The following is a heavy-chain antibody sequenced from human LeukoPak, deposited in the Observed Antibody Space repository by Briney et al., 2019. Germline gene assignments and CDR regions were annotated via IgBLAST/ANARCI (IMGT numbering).Heavy chain of an antibody. Sequence: GASVKVSCKASGYTFTSYGISWVRQAPGQGLEWMGRIIPILGIANYAQKFQGRVTITADKSTSTAYMELSSLRSEDTAVYYCHLIAARRANLYYFDYWGQGTLVTVSS. CDR2: IIPILGIA. J-gene: IGHJ4*02. CDR3: HLIAARRANLYYFDY. CDR1: GYTFTSYG. D-gene: IGHD6-6*01. V-gene: IGHV1-69*04.